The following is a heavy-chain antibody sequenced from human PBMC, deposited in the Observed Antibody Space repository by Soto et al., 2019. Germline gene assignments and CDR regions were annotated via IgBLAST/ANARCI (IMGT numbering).Heavy chain of an antibody. V-gene: IGHV3-33*01. J-gene: IGHJ6*02. CDR3: ARDAVVVWFGELTYYYGMDV. CDR2: IWYDGSNK. Sequence: GESLRLSCAASGFTFSSYGMHWVRQAPGKGLEWVAVIWYDGSNKYYADSVKGRFTISRDNSKNTLYLQMNSLRAEDTAVYYCARDAVVVWFGELTYYYGMDVWGQGTTVTVSS. CDR1: GFTFSSYG. D-gene: IGHD3-10*01.